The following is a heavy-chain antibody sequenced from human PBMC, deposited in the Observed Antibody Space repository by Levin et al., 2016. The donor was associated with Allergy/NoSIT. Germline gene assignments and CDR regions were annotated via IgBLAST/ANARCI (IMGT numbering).Heavy chain of an antibody. Sequence: SETLSLTCTVSGGSISGYYWSWIRQPAGKGLDWIGRIYPTGEIHYNPSLESRITLSLDTSKNQVSLKMDSVSVADTAVFYCARGIQGRSHDSWGQGILVTVSS. D-gene: IGHD2-15*01. CDR2: IYPTGEI. CDR3: ARGIQGRSHDS. CDR1: GGSISGYY. V-gene: IGHV4-4*07. J-gene: IGHJ4*02.